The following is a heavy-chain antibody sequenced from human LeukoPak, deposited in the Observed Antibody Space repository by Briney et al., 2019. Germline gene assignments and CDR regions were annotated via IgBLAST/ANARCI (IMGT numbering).Heavy chain of an antibody. J-gene: IGHJ5*02. CDR2: IYTSGST. Sequence: PSETLSLTCTVSGGSTSSSSYYWSWIRQPAGKGLEWIGRIYTSGSTNYNPSLKSRVAMSVDTSKNQFSLKLSSVTAADTAVYYCARGGSSSAGIWFDPWGQGTLVTVSS. CDR1: GGSTSSSSYY. D-gene: IGHD6-13*01. V-gene: IGHV4-61*02. CDR3: ARGGSSSAGIWFDP.